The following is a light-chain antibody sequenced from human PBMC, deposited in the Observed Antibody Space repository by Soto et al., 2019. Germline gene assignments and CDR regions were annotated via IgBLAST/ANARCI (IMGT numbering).Light chain of an antibody. Sequence: DTQMTQSPSALSAFVGDSVTITCRASQSVSRRLSWYQQKPGEAPRLLIYAASTLQSGVPSRFSGSGSGTDFTLVINNLQPEDFATYYCQQSYSMPLTFGEGTRVDMK. J-gene: IGKJ4*01. CDR3: QQSYSMPLT. V-gene: IGKV1-39*01. CDR2: AAS. CDR1: QSVSRR.